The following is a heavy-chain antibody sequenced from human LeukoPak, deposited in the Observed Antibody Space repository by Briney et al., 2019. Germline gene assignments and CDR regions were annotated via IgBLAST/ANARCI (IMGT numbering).Heavy chain of an antibody. V-gene: IGHV3-21*01. CDR3: ARDNSSGYYYIELDY. CDR1: GFTFSSYS. Sequence: GGSLRLSCAASGFTFSSYSMNWVRQAPGKGLEWVSSISSSSSYIYYADSVKGRFTISRDNAKNSLYLQMNSLRAEDTAVYYCARDNSSGYYYIELDYWGQRTLVTVSS. CDR2: ISSSSSYI. J-gene: IGHJ4*02. D-gene: IGHD3-22*01.